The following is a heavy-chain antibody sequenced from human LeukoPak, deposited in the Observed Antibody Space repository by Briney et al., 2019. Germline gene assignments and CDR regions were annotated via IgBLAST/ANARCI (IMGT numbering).Heavy chain of an antibody. CDR3: ARGDIATTGWDDAFDI. Sequence: SVKVSCKASGGTFSSYAISWVRQAPGQGLEWMGVSITIFGRANNAKKGQGRVMNTTDESTSTAYMELSNLRTEDTDVEDCARGDIATTGWDDAFDIWCQGTIVTVSS. D-gene: IGHD2-21*01. V-gene: IGHV1-69*05. CDR2: SITIFGRA. J-gene: IGHJ3*02. CDR1: GGTFSSYA.